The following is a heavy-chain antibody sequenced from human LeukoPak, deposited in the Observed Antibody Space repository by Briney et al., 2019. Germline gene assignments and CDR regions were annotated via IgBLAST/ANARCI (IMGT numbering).Heavy chain of an antibody. D-gene: IGHD2-8*02. CDR2: IYYSGST. Sequence: SETLSLTCTVSGGSISSYYWSWIRQPPGKGLEWVGYIYYSGSTNYNPSLKSRVTISVDTSKNQFSLKLSSVTAADTAVYYCAGHHPRNTVDFWGQGTLVTVSS. V-gene: IGHV4-59*08. CDR1: GGSISSYY. J-gene: IGHJ4*02. CDR3: AGHHPRNTVDF.